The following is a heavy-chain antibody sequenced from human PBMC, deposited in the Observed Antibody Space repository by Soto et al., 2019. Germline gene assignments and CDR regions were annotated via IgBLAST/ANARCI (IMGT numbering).Heavy chain of an antibody. CDR2: INYSGST. CDR1: GGSFSSYY. CDR3: ARFNWYFDL. J-gene: IGHJ2*01. V-gene: IGHV4-59*08. Sequence: QVQLQESGPGWVKPWATLPFTCTASGGSFSSYYWTWFRQPPGKGLEWIGYINYSGSTNDNPSLKSRVTISVDTSKNQFSLKLSSVTAADTAVYYCARFNWYFDLWGRGTLVTVSS.